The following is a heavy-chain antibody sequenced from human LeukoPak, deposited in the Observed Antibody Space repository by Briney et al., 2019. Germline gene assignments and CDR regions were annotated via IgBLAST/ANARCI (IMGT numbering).Heavy chain of an antibody. CDR2: IYYSGST. Sequence: PSETLSLTCTVSGGSISSSSYYWGWIRQPPGKGLGWIGTIYYSGSTYYNPSLKSRVTISVDTSKNQFSLKLSSVTAADAAVYYCAGGYSGSLLVAFDIWGQGTMVTVSS. V-gene: IGHV4-39*07. D-gene: IGHD1-26*01. J-gene: IGHJ3*02. CDR1: GGSISSSSYY. CDR3: AGGYSGSLLVAFDI.